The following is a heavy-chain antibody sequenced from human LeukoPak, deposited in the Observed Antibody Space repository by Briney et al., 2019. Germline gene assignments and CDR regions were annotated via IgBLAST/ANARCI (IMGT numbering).Heavy chain of an antibody. CDR3: ARDNDFWSLDY. CDR2: IKGDVSYA. V-gene: IGHV3-74*01. D-gene: IGHD3-3*01. CDR1: GFTFYSYW. J-gene: IGHJ4*02. Sequence: GGSLRLSCAAPGFTFYSYWMHWVRPTPGEGVVWVSRIKGDVSYANYADSVKGRFTISRDNAKNTLYLQMNSLRVEDTAVYYCARDNDFWSLDYWGQGALVTVSS.